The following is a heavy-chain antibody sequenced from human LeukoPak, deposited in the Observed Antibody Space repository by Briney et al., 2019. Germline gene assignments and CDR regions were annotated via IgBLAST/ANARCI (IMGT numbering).Heavy chain of an antibody. CDR1: GFTFDEYA. CDR3: AKDMGYDSSGYYPLDY. Sequence: GRSLRLSCAASGFTFDEYAMHWVRQAPGKGLEWVSGISWNSASIGYADSVKGRFTISRDNAKNSLYLQMNSLRAEDTALYYCAKDMGYDSSGYYPLDYWGQGTLVTVSS. V-gene: IGHV3-9*01. CDR2: ISWNSASI. D-gene: IGHD3-22*01. J-gene: IGHJ4*02.